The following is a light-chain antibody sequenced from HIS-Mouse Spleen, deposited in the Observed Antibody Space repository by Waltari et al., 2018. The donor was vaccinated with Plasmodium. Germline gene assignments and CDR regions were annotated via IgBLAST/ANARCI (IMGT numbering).Light chain of an antibody. CDR2: EGS. V-gene: IGLV2-23*03. CDR3: CSYAGSSTFVV. Sequence: QSALTQPASVSGSPGQSITISCTGTISDVGSYNLVSWYQRHTGKAPKLMIYEGSKRPSGVSNRFSGSKSGNTASLTISGLQAEDEADYYCCSYAGSSTFVVFGGGTKLTVL. J-gene: IGLJ2*01. CDR1: ISDVGSYNL.